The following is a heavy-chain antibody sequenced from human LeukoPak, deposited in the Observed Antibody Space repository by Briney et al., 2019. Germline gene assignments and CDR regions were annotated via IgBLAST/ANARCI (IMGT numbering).Heavy chain of an antibody. CDR2: INHSGST. CDR1: GGSFSGYY. Sequence: PSETLSLTCAVYGGSFSGYYWSWIRQPPGKGLEWIGEINHSGSTNYNPSLKSRVTISVDTSQFSLKLSSVTAADTAVYYCARQGAANWFDPWGQGALVTVSS. D-gene: IGHD4/OR15-4a*01. J-gene: IGHJ5*02. CDR3: ARQGAANWFDP. V-gene: IGHV4-34*01.